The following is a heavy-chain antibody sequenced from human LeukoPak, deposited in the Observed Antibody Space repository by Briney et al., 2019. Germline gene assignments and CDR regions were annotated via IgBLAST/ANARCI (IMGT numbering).Heavy chain of an antibody. V-gene: IGHV1-69*05. CDR2: IIPIFGAA. CDR3: ATQYYYDSSGDY. CDR1: GGTFSSYA. J-gene: IGHJ4*02. Sequence: SVKVSCKASGGTFSSYAISWVRQAPGQGLEWMGGIIPIFGAANYAQKFQGRVTITTDESTSTAYMELSSLRSEDTAVYYCATQYYYDSSGDYWGQGTLVTVSS. D-gene: IGHD3-22*01.